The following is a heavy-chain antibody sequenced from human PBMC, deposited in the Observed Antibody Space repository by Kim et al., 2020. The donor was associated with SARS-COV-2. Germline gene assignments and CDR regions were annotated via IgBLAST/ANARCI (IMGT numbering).Heavy chain of an antibody. CDR1: GGSISSSSYY. Sequence: SETLSLTCTVSGGSISSSSYYWGWIRQPPGKGLEWIGSSYYSGRTYYNPSLKSQVTISVDTYKNQFSLKMSSVTAADTAVYYCARQMGITMIVVVISTHFDYWGQGTLVTVSS. D-gene: IGHD3-22*01. CDR3: ARQMGITMIVVVISTHFDY. J-gene: IGHJ4*02. CDR2: SYYSGRT. V-gene: IGHV4-39*01.